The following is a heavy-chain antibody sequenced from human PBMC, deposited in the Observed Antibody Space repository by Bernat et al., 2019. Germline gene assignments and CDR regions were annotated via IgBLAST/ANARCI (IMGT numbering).Heavy chain of an antibody. CDR2: MNPNSGNT. J-gene: IGHJ3*02. D-gene: IGHD2-15*01. CDR1: GYTFTSYD. Sequence: QVQLVQSGAEVKKPGASVKVSCKASGYTFTSYDINWVRQATGQGLEWMGWMNPNSGNTGYAQKFQGRVTMTRNTSISTAYMEVSSLRSEDTAVYYCARWDCSGGSCYSGDAFDIWGQGTMVTVSS. V-gene: IGHV1-8*01. CDR3: ARWDCSGGSCYSGDAFDI.